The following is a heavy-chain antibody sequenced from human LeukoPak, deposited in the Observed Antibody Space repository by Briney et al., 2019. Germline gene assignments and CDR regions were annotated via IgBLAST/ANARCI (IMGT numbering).Heavy chain of an antibody. CDR1: GFTFSGYE. J-gene: IGHJ4*02. CDR2: ISSSGNSI. CDR3: ARGRFGSC. D-gene: IGHD6-13*01. Sequence: QPGGSLRLSCTASGFTFSGYEMNWVRQAPGKGLEWVSYISSSGNSIYYADSVKGRFTISRDNAKNSLYLQMNGLRAEDMAVYYCARGRFGSCWGQGTLVTVSS. V-gene: IGHV3-48*03.